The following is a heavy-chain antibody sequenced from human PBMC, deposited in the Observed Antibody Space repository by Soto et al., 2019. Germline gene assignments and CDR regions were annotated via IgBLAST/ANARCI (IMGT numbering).Heavy chain of an antibody. CDR2: IIPIFGTA. CDR1: GGTFSSYA. CDR3: ARERVAAAGLSFDY. J-gene: IGHJ4*02. V-gene: IGHV1-69*13. Sequence: ASVKVSCKASGGTFSSYAISWVRQAPGQGLEWMGGIIPIFGTANYAQKFQGRVTITADESTSTAYMELSSLRSEDTAVYYCARERVAAAGLSFDYWGQGTLVTVSS. D-gene: IGHD6-13*01.